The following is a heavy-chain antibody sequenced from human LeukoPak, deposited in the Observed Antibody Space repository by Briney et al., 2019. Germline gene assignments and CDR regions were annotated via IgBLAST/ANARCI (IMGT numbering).Heavy chain of an antibody. Sequence: ASVKVSCEASGYIFTSYGFAWVRQAPGQGLEWMGWISALNGNTNYAQKFQGRVTMTTDTSTSTAYMGLRSLTSDDTAMYYCARDPEGVTPLDYWGQGTLVTVSS. V-gene: IGHV1-18*01. D-gene: IGHD3-10*01. CDR1: GYIFTSYG. CDR2: ISALNGNT. J-gene: IGHJ4*02. CDR3: ARDPEGVTPLDY.